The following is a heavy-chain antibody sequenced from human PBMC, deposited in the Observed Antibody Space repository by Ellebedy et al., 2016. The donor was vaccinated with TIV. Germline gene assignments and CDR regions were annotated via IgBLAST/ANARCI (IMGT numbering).Heavy chain of an antibody. Sequence: GESLKISXAASGFTFSSYSMNWVRQAPGKGLEWVSYISSSSSTIYYADSVKGRFTISRDNAKNSLYLQMNSLRDEDTAVYYCAGDRGAAADPFFDYWGQGTLVTVSS. V-gene: IGHV3-48*02. CDR2: ISSSSSTI. J-gene: IGHJ4*02. CDR3: AGDRGAAADPFFDY. D-gene: IGHD6-13*01. CDR1: GFTFSSYS.